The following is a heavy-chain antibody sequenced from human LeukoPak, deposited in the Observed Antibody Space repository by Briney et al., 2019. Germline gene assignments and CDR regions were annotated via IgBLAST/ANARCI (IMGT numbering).Heavy chain of an antibody. D-gene: IGHD6-13*01. CDR3: ARESSSWSGDAFDI. CDR2: IKQDGSEK. Sequence: GGSLRLACAASGFTFSSYWMSWVRQAPGKGLEWVANIKQDGSEKYYVDSVKGRFTISRDNAKNSLYLQMNSLRAEDTAVYYCARESSSWSGDAFDIWGQGTMVTVSS. J-gene: IGHJ3*02. CDR1: GFTFSSYW. V-gene: IGHV3-7*01.